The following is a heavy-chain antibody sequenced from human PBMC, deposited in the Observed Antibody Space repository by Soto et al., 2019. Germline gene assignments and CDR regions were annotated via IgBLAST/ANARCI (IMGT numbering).Heavy chain of an antibody. D-gene: IGHD5-12*01. V-gene: IGHV4-30-2*01. CDR1: GGAISSGGYF. J-gene: IGHJ4*02. CDR3: AAGGGLPRYY. CDR2: IYHSGST. Sequence: QLQLQESGPGLVKPSQTLSLTCAVSGGAISSGGYFWSWIRQPPGKGLEWIGYIYHSGSTYYNPSLKSRVTISVDLSKNQFSLKLTSVTAADTAVYYCAAGGGLPRYYWGQGTLVTVSS.